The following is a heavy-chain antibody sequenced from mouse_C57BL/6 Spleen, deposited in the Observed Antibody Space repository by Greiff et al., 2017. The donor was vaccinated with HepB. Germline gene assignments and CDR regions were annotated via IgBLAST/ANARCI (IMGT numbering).Heavy chain of an antibody. J-gene: IGHJ2*01. CDR2: IYPGDGDT. D-gene: IGHD1-1*01. CDR1: GYAFSSYW. Sequence: QVQLQQSGAELVKPGASVKISCKASGYAFSSYWMNWVKQRPGKGLEWIGQIYPGDGDTNYNGKFKGKATLTADKSSSTAYMQLSSLTSEDSAVYFCARGGITTVHYFDYWGQGTTLTVSS. CDR3: ARGGITTVHYFDY. V-gene: IGHV1-80*01.